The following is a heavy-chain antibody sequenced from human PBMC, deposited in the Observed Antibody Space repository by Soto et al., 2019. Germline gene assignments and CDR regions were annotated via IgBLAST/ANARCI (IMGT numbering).Heavy chain of an antibody. CDR1: GFTFSSYG. V-gene: IGHV3-30*18. CDR3: AKDPLSHYYDSSGYGFAELYFDY. CDR2: ISYDGSNK. J-gene: IGHJ4*02. D-gene: IGHD3-22*01. Sequence: VGSLRLSCAASGFTFSSYGMHWVRQAPGKGLEWVAVISYDGSNKYYADSVKGRFTISRDNSKNTLYLQMNSLRAEDTAVYYCAKDPLSHYYDSSGYGFAELYFDYWGQGTLVTVSS.